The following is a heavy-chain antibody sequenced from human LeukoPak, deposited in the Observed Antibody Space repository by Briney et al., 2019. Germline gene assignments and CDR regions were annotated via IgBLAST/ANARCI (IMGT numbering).Heavy chain of an antibody. J-gene: IGHJ4*02. CDR2: IYHSGST. V-gene: IGHV4-61*01. CDR3: ARGGSSWQLAGY. D-gene: IGHD6-13*01. CDR1: GGSISSSSYY. Sequence: SETLSLTCTVSGGSISSSSYYWSWIRQPPGKGLEWIGYIYHSGSTNYNPSLKSRVTISVDTSKNQFSLKLSSVTAADTAVYYCARGGSSWQLAGYWGQGTLVTVS.